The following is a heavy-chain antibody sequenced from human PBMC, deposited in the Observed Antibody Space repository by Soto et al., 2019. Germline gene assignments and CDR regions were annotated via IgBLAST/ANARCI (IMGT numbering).Heavy chain of an antibody. D-gene: IGHD6-13*01. Sequence: GGSLRLSCAASGFTFSRNAMSWVRQAPGKGLEWVSVMSGSGGSTYYADSVTGRFTISRGNSKNTLYLQMNSLRAEDTAVYYCAKGYREYSSSWFDYWGQGTLVTVSS. CDR1: GFTFSRNA. CDR3: AKGYREYSSSWFDY. CDR2: MSGSGGST. V-gene: IGHV3-23*01. J-gene: IGHJ4*02.